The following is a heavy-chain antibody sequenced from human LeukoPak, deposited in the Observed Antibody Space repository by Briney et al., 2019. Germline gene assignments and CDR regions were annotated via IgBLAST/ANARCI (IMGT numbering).Heavy chain of an antibody. CDR2: ISSSNYI. Sequence: GGSESLAWAVYALSVSSPCTAWARLPPGGGMGWVSSISSSNYIYYADSVKGQFTISRDNAKNSLYLQANSLRAEDTAVYYCARGRPLLYSSGWSSDYWGQGALVTVSS. J-gene: IGHJ4*02. D-gene: IGHD6-19*01. V-gene: IGHV3-21*01. CDR3: ARGRPLLYSSGWSSDY. CDR1: ALSVSSPC.